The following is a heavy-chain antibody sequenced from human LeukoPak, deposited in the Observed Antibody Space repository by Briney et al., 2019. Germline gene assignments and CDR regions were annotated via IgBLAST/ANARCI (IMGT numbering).Heavy chain of an antibody. V-gene: IGHV4-34*01. Sequence: SETLSLTCAVYGGSFSGYYWSWIRQPPGKGLEWIGEINHSGSTNYNPSLKSRVTISVDTSKNQFSLKLSSVTAADTAVYYCASVYYDSSGHTDYYYYYGMDVWGQGTTVTVSS. CDR2: INHSGST. CDR1: GGSFSGYY. D-gene: IGHD3-22*01. CDR3: ASVYYDSSGHTDYYYYYGMDV. J-gene: IGHJ6*02.